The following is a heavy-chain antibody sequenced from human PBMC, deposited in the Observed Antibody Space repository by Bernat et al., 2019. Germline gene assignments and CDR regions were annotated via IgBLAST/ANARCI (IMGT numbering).Heavy chain of an antibody. V-gene: IGHV3-33*01. CDR3: ARDFLKGKTLDY. CDR2: IWYDGSNK. CDR1: GFTFSTYG. D-gene: IGHD3-10*01. J-gene: IGHJ4*02. Sequence: QVQLVESGGGVVQPGRSLRLSCAASGFTFSTYGMHWVSQAPGKGLEWVAVIWYDGSNKYYADSVKGRFTISRDNSKNTLYLQMNSLRAEDTAVYYCARDFLKGKTLDYWGQGTLVTVSS.